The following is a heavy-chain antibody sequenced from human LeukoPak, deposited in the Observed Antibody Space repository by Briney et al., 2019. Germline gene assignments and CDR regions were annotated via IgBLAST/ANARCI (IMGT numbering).Heavy chain of an antibody. J-gene: IGHJ4*02. CDR1: GGSISSYY. CDR2: IYYSGST. Sequence: SETLSLTCTVSGGSISSYYWSWIRQPPGKGLEWIGYIYYSGSTNYNPSLKSRVTISVDTSKNQFSLKLSSVTAADTAVYYCASAMVRGVLDYWGQGTLVTVSS. CDR3: ASAMVRGVLDY. V-gene: IGHV4-59*01. D-gene: IGHD3-10*01.